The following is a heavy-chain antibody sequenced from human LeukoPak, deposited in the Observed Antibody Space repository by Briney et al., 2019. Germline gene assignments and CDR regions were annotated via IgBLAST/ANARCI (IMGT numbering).Heavy chain of an antibody. V-gene: IGHV3-7*03. CDR1: GFTFSISW. CDR2: INPDGSLK. CDR3: ASGDDCDY. Sequence: GGSLRLSCAASGFTFSISWLSWVRQAPGKGLEWVANINPDGSLKQYVGSVKGRFTISRDNAKNSLSLHMNTLRDEDTAIYYCASGDDCDYWGQGTLVTVSS. D-gene: IGHD7-27*01. J-gene: IGHJ4*02.